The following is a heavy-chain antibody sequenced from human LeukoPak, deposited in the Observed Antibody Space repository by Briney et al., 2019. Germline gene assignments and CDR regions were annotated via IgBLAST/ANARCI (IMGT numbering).Heavy chain of an antibody. J-gene: IGHJ4*02. V-gene: IGHV2-26*01. Sequence: SVPVLLDPPVPPTLTSTVSGFSPSTARMRGSWSRQPPVKTLEWLTQIFSNDEKSYSTYLKSRLTISKDTSKSKVVLTMTNMDPVDTATYYCARIKAAAGAQLDYWGQGNLVTVSS. CDR2: IFSNDEK. CDR3: ARIKAAAGAQLDY. D-gene: IGHD6-13*01. CDR1: GFSPSTARMR.